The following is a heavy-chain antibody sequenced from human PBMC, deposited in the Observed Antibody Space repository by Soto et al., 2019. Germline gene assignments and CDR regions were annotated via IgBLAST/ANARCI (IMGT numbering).Heavy chain of an antibody. CDR3: ARDDWSDAFDI. CDR1: GFTFSSYS. D-gene: IGHD3-9*01. Sequence: GGSLRLSCAASGFTFSSYSMNWVRQAPGKGLEWVSSISSSSSYIYYADSVKGRFTISRDNAKNSLYLQMNSLRAEDTAVYYCARDDWSDAFDIWAQGTMVTVSS. V-gene: IGHV3-21*01. CDR2: ISSSSSYI. J-gene: IGHJ3*02.